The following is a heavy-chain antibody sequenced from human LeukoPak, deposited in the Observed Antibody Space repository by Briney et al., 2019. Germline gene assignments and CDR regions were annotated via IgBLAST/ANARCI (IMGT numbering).Heavy chain of an antibody. V-gene: IGHV1-18*01. CDR3: ARERGAMVRGVILSDN. CDR2: ISAYNGNT. D-gene: IGHD3-10*01. CDR1: GYSFTTYG. Sequence: ASVKVSCKASGYSFTTYGINWVRQAPAQGLEWMAWISAYNGNTNYAQNFQGRVTSTTDTPTTTAYMELRSLRSDDTGVYYCARERGAMVRGVILSDNWGQGTLVTVSS. J-gene: IGHJ4*02.